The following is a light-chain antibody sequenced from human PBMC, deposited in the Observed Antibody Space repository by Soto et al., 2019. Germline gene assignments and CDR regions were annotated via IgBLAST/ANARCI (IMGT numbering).Light chain of an antibody. J-gene: IGKJ4*01. CDR2: GAS. Sequence: EIVLTQSPGTLSLSPGERATLSCRANQTINNNYFAWYQQKHGQAPRLLLYGASSRATGIPVRFSGSGSGTDFTLTITRLEPEDFAVDYCHQYGSSVLTFGGGTTVEVK. V-gene: IGKV3-20*01. CDR3: HQYGSSVLT. CDR1: QTINNNY.